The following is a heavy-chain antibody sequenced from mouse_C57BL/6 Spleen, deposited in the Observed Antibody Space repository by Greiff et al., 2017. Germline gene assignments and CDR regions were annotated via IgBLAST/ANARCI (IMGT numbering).Heavy chain of an antibody. Sequence: EVKLMESGGGLVKPGGSLKLSCAASGFTFSSYTMSWVRQTPEKRLEWVATISGGGGNTYYPDSVKGRFPISRDNAKNTLYLQMSSLRSEDTALYYCARRDYPYYFDYWGQGTTLTVSS. CDR1: GFTFSSYT. CDR2: ISGGGGNT. V-gene: IGHV5-9*01. J-gene: IGHJ2*01. D-gene: IGHD2-4*01. CDR3: ARRDYPYYFDY.